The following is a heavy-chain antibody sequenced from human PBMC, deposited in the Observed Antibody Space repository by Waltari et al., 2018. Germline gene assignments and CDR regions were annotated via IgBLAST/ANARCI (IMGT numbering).Heavy chain of an antibody. Sequence: QVQLVQSGAEVKKPGASVKVSCKASGYTFTSYAMHWVRQAPGQRLEWMGGINAGNGNTKYSQKFQGRVTITRDTSASTAYMELSSLRSEDTAVYYCAREPARNYFDYWGQGTLVTVSS. V-gene: IGHV1-3*01. CDR1: GYTFTSYA. CDR2: INAGNGNT. CDR3: AREPARNYFDY. J-gene: IGHJ4*02.